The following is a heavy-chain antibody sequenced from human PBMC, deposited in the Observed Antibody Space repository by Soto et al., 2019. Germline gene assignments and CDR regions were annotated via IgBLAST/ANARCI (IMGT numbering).Heavy chain of an antibody. CDR2: ISGAGGST. CDR1: GFTFSSYG. D-gene: IGHD5-18*01. CDR3: AKTFTVDTAMADGFDI. J-gene: IGHJ3*02. V-gene: IGHV3-23*01. Sequence: EVQVLESGGGLVQPGGSLRLSCAASGFTFSSYGMNWVRQAPGKGLEWVSTISGAGGSTYYSDSVKGRVTISRDNSKNTLYLQMNSLRAEDTAVYYCAKTFTVDTAMADGFDIWGQGTMVTVSS.